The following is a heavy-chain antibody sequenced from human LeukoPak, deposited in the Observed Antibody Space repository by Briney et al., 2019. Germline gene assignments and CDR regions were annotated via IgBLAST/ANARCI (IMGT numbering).Heavy chain of an antibody. Sequence: PGRSLRLSCAASGFTFSSYAMHWVRQAPGKGLEWVALISYDGSNEYYADSVKGRFTVSRDNSKNTLYLQMNSLRAEDTAVYYCAKTVSGSYSYQGGDYWGQGTLVTVSS. J-gene: IGHJ4*02. D-gene: IGHD3-10*01. CDR3: AKTVSGSYSYQGGDY. V-gene: IGHV3-30-3*02. CDR1: GFTFSSYA. CDR2: ISYDGSNE.